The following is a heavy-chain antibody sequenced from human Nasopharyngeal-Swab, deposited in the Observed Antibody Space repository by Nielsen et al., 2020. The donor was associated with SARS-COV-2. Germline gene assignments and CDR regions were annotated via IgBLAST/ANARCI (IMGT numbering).Heavy chain of an antibody. J-gene: IGHJ6*02. CDR1: GSTFSDYY. V-gene: IGHV3-11*06. D-gene: IGHD3-9*01. Sequence: GGSLRLSCAASGSTFSDYYMSWIRQAPGKGLEWVSYISSSSSYTNYADSVKGRFTISRDNAKNSLYLQMNSLRAEDTAVYYCARVSPPLLTGPYYYYGMDVWGQGTTVTVSS. CDR3: ARVSPPLLTGPYYYYGMDV. CDR2: ISSSSSYT.